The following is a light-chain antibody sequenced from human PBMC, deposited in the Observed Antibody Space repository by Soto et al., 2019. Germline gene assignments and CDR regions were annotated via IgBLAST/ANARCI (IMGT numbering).Light chain of an antibody. CDR1: QDIGNF. CDR2: AAS. CDR3: QKCKVAPFT. V-gene: IGKV1-27*01. Sequence: DIQMTQSPSSLSAFVGDRVTITCRASQDIGNFLAWYQQKPGKAPKLLIYAASTLQSGVPSRFSGSGSGTDFTLTISSLQPEDVATYYCQKCKVAPFTFGGGTKVDIK. J-gene: IGKJ4*01.